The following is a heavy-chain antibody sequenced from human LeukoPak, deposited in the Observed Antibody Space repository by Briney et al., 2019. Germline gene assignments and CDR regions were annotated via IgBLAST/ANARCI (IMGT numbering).Heavy chain of an antibody. CDR1: GGSINSGDYY. CDR3: ARPFSGSYSDAFDL. CDR2: IYYSGST. J-gene: IGHJ3*01. Sequence: SQTLSLTCTVSGGSINSGDYYWSWIRQPPGKGLEWIGYIYYSGSTYYNPSLQSRLTISLDTSKNQFSLNLNSVTAADTAVYYCARPFSGSYSDAFDLWGQGTMVTVSS. D-gene: IGHD1-26*01. V-gene: IGHV4-30-4*01.